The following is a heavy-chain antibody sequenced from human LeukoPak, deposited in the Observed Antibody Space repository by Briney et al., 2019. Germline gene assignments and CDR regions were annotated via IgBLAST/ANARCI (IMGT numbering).Heavy chain of an antibody. Sequence: GGSLRLSCAASGFTFSDYYMSWIRQAPGKGLEWVSYISSSGSTIYYADSGKGRFTISRDNAKNSLYLQMNSLRAEDTAVYYCASNSGSYYVVPYYFDYWGQGTLVTVSS. CDR2: ISSSGSTI. CDR3: ASNSGSYYVVPYYFDY. J-gene: IGHJ4*02. V-gene: IGHV3-11*01. CDR1: GFTFSDYY. D-gene: IGHD1-26*01.